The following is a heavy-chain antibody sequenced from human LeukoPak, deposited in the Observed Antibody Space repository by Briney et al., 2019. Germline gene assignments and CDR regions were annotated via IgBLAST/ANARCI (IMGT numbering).Heavy chain of an antibody. CDR1: GFTVSSNY. V-gene: IGHV3-53*01. CDR2: IYSGGST. J-gene: IGHJ4*02. CDR3: ATAQPPDSSGYYYGYFDY. D-gene: IGHD3-22*01. Sequence: GGSLRLSCAASGFTVSSNYMSWVRQAPGKGLEWVSVIYSGGSTYYADSVKGRFTISRDNSKNTLYLQMNSLRAEDTAVYYCATAQPPDSSGYYYGYFDYWGQGTLVTVSS.